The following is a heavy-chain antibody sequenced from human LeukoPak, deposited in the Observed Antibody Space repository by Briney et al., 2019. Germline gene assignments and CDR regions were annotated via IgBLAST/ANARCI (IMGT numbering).Heavy chain of an antibody. J-gene: IGHJ4*02. Sequence: PGGSLRLSCAASGFTFSNYGMHWVRHAPGKGVEWVAVIWYDGSDKYYADSVKGRFTISRDNSKNTLYLQMNSLRAEDTAVYYYARDSHTAMDYWGQGTLVTVSS. CDR2: IWYDGSDK. D-gene: IGHD5-18*01. CDR3: ARDSHTAMDY. V-gene: IGHV3-33*01. CDR1: GFTFSNYG.